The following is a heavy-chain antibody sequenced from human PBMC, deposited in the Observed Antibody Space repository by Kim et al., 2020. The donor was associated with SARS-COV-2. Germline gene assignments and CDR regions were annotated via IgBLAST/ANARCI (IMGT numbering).Heavy chain of an antibody. V-gene: IGHV4-31*03. CDR2: IYSSGST. CDR3: ARDTGNHFDY. D-gene: IGHD4-17*01. Sequence: SETLSLTCTVSGGSISSGVYFWSWIRQHPGKGLEWIGYIYSSGSTFYNPSLKSRVTISLDTSKNEFSLKLSSVTAADTAVYYCARDTGNHFDYWGQGTLVTVSS. J-gene: IGHJ4*02. CDR1: GGSISSGVYF.